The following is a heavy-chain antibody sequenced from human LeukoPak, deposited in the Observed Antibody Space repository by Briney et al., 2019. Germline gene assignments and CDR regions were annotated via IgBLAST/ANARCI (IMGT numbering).Heavy chain of an antibody. V-gene: IGHV3-66*01. CDR3: ARDSSSHYFDY. CDR1: GFTFSTYG. D-gene: IGHD6-6*01. J-gene: IGHJ4*02. CDR2: IYTGGTT. Sequence: GGSLRLSCAASGFTFSTYGMHWVRQAPGKGLEWVSIIYTGGTTHYADSLKGRFTISRDDSQNTLDLQMNSLRAEDTAVYYCARDSSSHYFDYWGQGTLVTVSS.